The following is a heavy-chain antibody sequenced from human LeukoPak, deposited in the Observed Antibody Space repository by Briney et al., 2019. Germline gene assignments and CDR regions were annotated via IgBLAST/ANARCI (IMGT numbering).Heavy chain of an antibody. CDR2: MNPNSGNT. Sequence: ASVKVSCKASGYTFTSYDINWVRQATGQGLEWMGWMNPNSGNTGYAQKFQGRVTMTRNTSISTAYMELSSLRSDDTAVYYCARAGPYYYDSSGYTFDYWGQGTLVTVSS. J-gene: IGHJ4*02. CDR1: GYTFTSYD. V-gene: IGHV1-8*01. CDR3: ARAGPYYYDSSGYTFDY. D-gene: IGHD3-22*01.